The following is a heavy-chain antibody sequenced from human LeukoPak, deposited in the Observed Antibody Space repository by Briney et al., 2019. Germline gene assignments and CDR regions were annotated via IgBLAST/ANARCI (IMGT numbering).Heavy chain of an antibody. J-gene: IGHJ3*02. CDR2: INHSGST. CDR3: ARTVVGPDAFDI. D-gene: IGHD2-21*01. Sequence: SETLSLTCAVYGGSFSGYYWSWIRQPPGKGLEWIGEINHSGSTNYNPSLKSRVTISVDTSKNQFSLKLSSMTAADTAVYYCARTVVGPDAFDIWGQGTMVTVSS. V-gene: IGHV4-34*01. CDR1: GGSFSGYY.